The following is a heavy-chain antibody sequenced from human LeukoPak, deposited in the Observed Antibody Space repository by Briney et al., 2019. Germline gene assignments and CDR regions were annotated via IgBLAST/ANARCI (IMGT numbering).Heavy chain of an antibody. D-gene: IGHD5-18*01. CDR2: IIPIFGTA. Sequence: SVKVSCKASGGTFSSYAISWVRQAPGQGLEWMGGIIPIFGTANYAQTFQGRVTITADESTSTAYMELSSLRSEDTAVYYCARGEDTAMVAAFDYWGQGTLVTVSS. CDR3: ARGEDTAMVAAFDY. CDR1: GGTFSSYA. V-gene: IGHV1-69*01. J-gene: IGHJ4*02.